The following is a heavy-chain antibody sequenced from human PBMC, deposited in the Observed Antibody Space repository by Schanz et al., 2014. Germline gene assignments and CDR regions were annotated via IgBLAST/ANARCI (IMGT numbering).Heavy chain of an antibody. V-gene: IGHV4-4*09. Sequence: QVQLQESGPGLVKPSETLSLTCTVSGGSISSYYWSWIRQPPGKGLEWIGYISFSGYTYYSPTLKSRVTMSLDTSKNQFSLMLTSVNVADTAVYYCARAVGATNLDYWGQGTLVTVSS. CDR1: GGSISSYY. J-gene: IGHJ4*02. CDR2: ISFSGYT. CDR3: ARAVGATNLDY. D-gene: IGHD1-26*01.